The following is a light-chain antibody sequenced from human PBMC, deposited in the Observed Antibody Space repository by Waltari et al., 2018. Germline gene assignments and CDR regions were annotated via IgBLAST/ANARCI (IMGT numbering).Light chain of an antibody. V-gene: IGKV2-30*01. CDR1: QSLVYSDGNTY. Sequence: DVVLTQSPLSLPVTLGQPASISCRSSQSLVYSDGNTYLNWYQQTPGQSPRRLIYKVSSRDSGVPDRFSGSGSGTDFILKISRVEAEDVGVYYCMQGTHWPPVYTFGQGTKLENK. CDR3: MQGTHWPPVYT. CDR2: KVS. J-gene: IGKJ2*01.